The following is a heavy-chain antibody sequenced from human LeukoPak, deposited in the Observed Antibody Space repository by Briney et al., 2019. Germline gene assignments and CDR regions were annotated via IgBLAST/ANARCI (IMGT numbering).Heavy chain of an antibody. Sequence: ASVKVSCQASGFTFTNSAVQWVRQARGQRLEWIGWIVVGSGITNYAQKFQERVTITRDMSTSTAYMELSSLRSEDTAVYYCADYPTSGSAHWGQGTVVTVSS. CDR2: IVVGSGIT. D-gene: IGHD1-26*01. CDR1: GFTFTNSA. CDR3: ADYPTSGSAH. V-gene: IGHV1-58*01. J-gene: IGHJ4*02.